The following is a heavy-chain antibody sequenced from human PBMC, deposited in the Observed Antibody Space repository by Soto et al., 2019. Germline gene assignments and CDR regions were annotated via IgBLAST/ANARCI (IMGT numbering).Heavy chain of an antibody. V-gene: IGHV4-59*08. J-gene: IGHJ5*02. CDR3: ARVRGYSYGLFWP. D-gene: IGHD5-18*01. CDR2: IYYSGST. Sequence: SETLSLTCTVSGGSINSFYWSWIRQPPGKGLEWIGYIYYSGSTNYNPSLKSRVTISVDTSKNQFSLKLSSVTAADTAVYYCARVRGYSYGLFWPWGQGTLVTVSS. CDR1: GGSINSFY.